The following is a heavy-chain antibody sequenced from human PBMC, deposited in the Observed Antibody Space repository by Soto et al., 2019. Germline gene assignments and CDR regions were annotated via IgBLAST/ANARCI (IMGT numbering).Heavy chain of an antibody. Sequence: PVGSLRLSCAASGFTLSSYGMHWVRQAPGKGLEWVAVISYDGSNKYYADSVKGRFTISRDNSKNTLYLQMNSLRAEDTAVYYCAKDIDAAAGTFDYCGQGTLVTVSS. CDR3: AKDIDAAAGTFDY. CDR2: ISYDGSNK. D-gene: IGHD6-13*01. CDR1: GFTLSSYG. J-gene: IGHJ4*02. V-gene: IGHV3-30*18.